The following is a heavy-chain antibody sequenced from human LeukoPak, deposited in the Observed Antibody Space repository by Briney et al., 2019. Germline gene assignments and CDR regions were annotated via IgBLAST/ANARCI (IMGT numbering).Heavy chain of an antibody. J-gene: IGHJ4*02. V-gene: IGHV3-23*01. CDR2: ISGSGGST. D-gene: IGHD3-22*01. CDR3: AKGVNYYDSSGYYPYYFDY. CDR1: RFTFSSYA. Sequence: GGSLRFSCAASRFTFSSYAMSWVRLAPGKGLEWVSAISGSGGSTYYADSVKGRFTISRDNSKNTLFLQMNSLRAEATAVYYCAKGVNYYDSSGYYPYYFDYWGQGTLVTVSS.